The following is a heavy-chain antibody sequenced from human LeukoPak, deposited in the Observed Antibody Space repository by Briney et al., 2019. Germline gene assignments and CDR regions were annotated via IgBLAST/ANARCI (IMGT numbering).Heavy chain of an antibody. CDR3: AKDCRGSSSWWLRCKNGMDV. Sequence: GGSLRLSCAASGFTFSSYAMYWVRQAPGKGLEWVSAISGSGGSTYYADSVKGRFTISRDNSKNTLYLQMNSLRAEDTAVYYCAKDCRGSSSWWLRCKNGMDVWGQGTTVTVSS. J-gene: IGHJ6*02. D-gene: IGHD6-13*01. CDR1: GFTFSSYA. CDR2: ISGSGGST. V-gene: IGHV3-23*01.